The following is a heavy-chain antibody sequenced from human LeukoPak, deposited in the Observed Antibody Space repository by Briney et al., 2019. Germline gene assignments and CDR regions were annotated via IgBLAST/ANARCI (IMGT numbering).Heavy chain of an antibody. J-gene: IGHJ3*02. Sequence: GGSLRLSCAASGFTFSSYSMNWVRQAPGKGLEWVSYISSSSSTIYYADSVKGRFTISRDNAKNLLYLQMNSLRAEDTAVYYCARAPLKARGYCSGGSCYEGAFDIWGQGTMVTVSS. CDR2: ISSSSSTI. CDR3: ARAPLKARGYCSGGSCYEGAFDI. D-gene: IGHD2-15*01. CDR1: GFTFSSYS. V-gene: IGHV3-48*04.